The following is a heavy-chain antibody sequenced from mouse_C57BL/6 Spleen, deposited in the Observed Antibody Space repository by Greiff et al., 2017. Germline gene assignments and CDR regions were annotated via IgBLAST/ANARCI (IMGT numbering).Heavy chain of an antibody. V-gene: IGHV1-64*01. J-gene: IGHJ3*01. CDR2: IHPNSGST. Sequence: QVQLQQPGAELVKPGASVKLSCKASGYTFTSYWMHWVKQRPGQGLEWIGMIHPNSGSTNYNEKFKSKATLTVDKSSSTAYMQLSSLTSEDSAVYYCARSGYDYGLAWFADWGQGTLVTVSA. CDR3: ARSGYDYGLAWFAD. D-gene: IGHD2-4*01. CDR1: GYTFTSYW.